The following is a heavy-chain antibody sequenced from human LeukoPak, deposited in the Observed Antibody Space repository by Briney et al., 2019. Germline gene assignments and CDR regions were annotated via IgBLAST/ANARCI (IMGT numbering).Heavy chain of an antibody. CDR1: GGTFSSYA. CDR2: IIPIFGTA. Sequence: SVKVSCKASGGTFSSYAISWVRQAPGQGLEWMGGIIPIFGTANYVQKFQGRVTITADESMSTAYMGLSSLRSEDTAVYYCARESGSSGYYYDYWGQGTLVTVSS. D-gene: IGHD3-22*01. CDR3: ARESGSSGYYYDY. V-gene: IGHV1-69*01. J-gene: IGHJ4*02.